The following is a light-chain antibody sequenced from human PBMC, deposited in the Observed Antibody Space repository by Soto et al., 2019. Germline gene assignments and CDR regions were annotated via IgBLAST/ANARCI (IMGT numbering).Light chain of an antibody. Sequence: DIQMTQSPSTLSASVGDRVTITCRASQSISDWLAWYQQKPGKAPNLLIFKASSLQSGVPSRFSGSGSGTEFTLTITRVQPDDFATYYCQQYNTYPLTFGGGTKGDIK. V-gene: IGKV1-5*03. J-gene: IGKJ4*01. CDR3: QQYNTYPLT. CDR2: KAS. CDR1: QSISDW.